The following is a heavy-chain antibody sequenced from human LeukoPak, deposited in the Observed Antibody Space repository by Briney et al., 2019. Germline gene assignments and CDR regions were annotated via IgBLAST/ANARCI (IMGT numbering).Heavy chain of an antibody. J-gene: IGHJ4*02. V-gene: IGHV3-30*02. CDR1: GFTFSTYA. D-gene: IGHD1-7*01. CDR3: ATLSLNWNYNHYFDF. CDR2: IRSDGSNK. Sequence: GGSLGLSCAASGFTFSTYAMHWIRQAPGRGLEWVAFIRSDGSNKDYADSVKGRFTISRDNSKNTLYLQMNSLRVEDTGVYYCATLSLNWNYNHYFDFWGQGTLVTISS.